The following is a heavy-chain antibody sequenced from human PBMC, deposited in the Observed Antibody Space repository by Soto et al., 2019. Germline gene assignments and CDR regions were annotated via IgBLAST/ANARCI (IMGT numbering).Heavy chain of an antibody. CDR2: ISAYNGNT. Sequence: QVQLVQSGAKVKKPGASVKVSCKASGYTFTSYGISWVRQAPGQGLEWMGWISAYNGNTNYAQKLQGRVTMTTDTSTSTAYMELRSLRSDDTAVYYCAXNLNDYGDYRGFDYWGQGTLVTVSS. D-gene: IGHD4-17*01. CDR1: GYTFTSYG. V-gene: IGHV1-18*01. CDR3: AXNLNDYGDYRGFDY. J-gene: IGHJ4*02.